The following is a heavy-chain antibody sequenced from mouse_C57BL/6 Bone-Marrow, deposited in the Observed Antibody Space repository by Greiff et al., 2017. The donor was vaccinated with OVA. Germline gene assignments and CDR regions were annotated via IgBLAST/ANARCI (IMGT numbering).Heavy chain of an antibody. J-gene: IGHJ4*01. Sequence: VQLQQSGAELVRPGASVKLSCKASGYTFTDYYINWVKQRPGQGLEWIARIYPGSGNTYYHEKFKGKATLTAEKSSSTAYMQLSSLTSEDSAVYSCARNYGSLYAMDYWGQGASVTVSS. V-gene: IGHV1-76*01. CDR1: GYTFTDYY. D-gene: IGHD1-1*01. CDR2: IYPGSGNT. CDR3: ARNYGSLYAMDY.